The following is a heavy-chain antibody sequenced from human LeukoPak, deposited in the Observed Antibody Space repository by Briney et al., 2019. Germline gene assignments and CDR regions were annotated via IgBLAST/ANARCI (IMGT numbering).Heavy chain of an antibody. D-gene: IGHD3-22*01. CDR1: GYTFTGYY. CDR2: INPNSGGT. J-gene: IGHJ4*02. V-gene: IGHV1-2*02. CDR3: AREYYYDSSGYPLDY. Sequence: ASVKVSCKASGYTFTGYYMHWVRQAPGQGLEWMGWINPNSGGTNYAQKFQGRVTMTRDTSISTAYMELSRLRSDDTAVYYCAREYYYDSSGYPLDYWGQGTLVTVSS.